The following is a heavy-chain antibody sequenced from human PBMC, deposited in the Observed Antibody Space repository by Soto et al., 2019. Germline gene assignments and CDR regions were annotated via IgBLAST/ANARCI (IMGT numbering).Heavy chain of an antibody. CDR2: IYYSGST. D-gene: IGHD1-26*01. Sequence: SETLSLTCTVSGGSISSYYWSWIRQPPGKGLEWIGYIYYSGSTNYNPSLKSRVTISVDTSKNQFSLKLSSVTAADTAVHYCAGTQWELLMDYWGQGTLVTVSS. CDR3: AGTQWELLMDY. CDR1: GGSISSYY. J-gene: IGHJ4*02. V-gene: IGHV4-59*01.